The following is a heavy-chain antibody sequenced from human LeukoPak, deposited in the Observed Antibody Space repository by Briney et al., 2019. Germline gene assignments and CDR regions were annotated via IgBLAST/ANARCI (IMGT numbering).Heavy chain of an antibody. V-gene: IGHV3-48*03. CDR2: ISSSSNNI. Sequence: GGSLRLSCAASGFSFSTYEMNWVRQAPRKGLEWVSYISSSSNNIYYADAVKGRFTVSRDNAKNSLYLQMDSLRVEDTAVYYCVRDPGSAVAGVNNDYWGQGTLVTVSS. CDR3: VRDPGSAVAGVNNDY. D-gene: IGHD6-19*01. J-gene: IGHJ4*02. CDR1: GFSFSTYE.